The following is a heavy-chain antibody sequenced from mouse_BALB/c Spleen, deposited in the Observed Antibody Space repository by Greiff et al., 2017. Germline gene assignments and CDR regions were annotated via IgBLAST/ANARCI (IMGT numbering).Heavy chain of an antibody. CDR2: IDPANGNT. D-gene: IGHD1-2*01. CDR3: ARNGPYCCAMDY. CDR1: GFNIKDTY. Sequence: EVQLQQSGAELVKPGASVKLSCTASGFNIKDTYMHWVKQRPEQGLEWIGRIDPANGNTKYDPKFQGKATITADTSSNTAYLQLSSLTSEDTAVYYCARNGPYCCAMDYWGQGTTVTVSS. J-gene: IGHJ4*01. V-gene: IGHV14-3*02.